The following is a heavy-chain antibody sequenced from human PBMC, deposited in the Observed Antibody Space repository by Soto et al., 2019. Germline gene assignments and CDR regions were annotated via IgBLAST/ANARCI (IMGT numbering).Heavy chain of an antibody. Sequence: QVQLQESGPGLVKPSQTLSLTCTVSGGSISTGDYYWTWIRQPPGKGLEWIGYIYYSGSNYYNASLKNQLPMQKATSQTSFFLGLTSLPAAPSAVSYWAGVVVVVPPMGHYHGMAAWAKGTKVPVSA. J-gene: IGHJ6*04. CDR1: GGSISTGDYY. CDR3: AGVVVVVPPMGHYHGMAA. CDR2: IYYSGSN. V-gene: IGHV4-30-4*01. D-gene: IGHD2-2*01.